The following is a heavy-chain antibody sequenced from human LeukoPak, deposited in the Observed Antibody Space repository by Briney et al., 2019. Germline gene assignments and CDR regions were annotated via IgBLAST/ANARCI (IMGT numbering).Heavy chain of an antibody. Sequence: GGSLRLSCAASGFTFSSYSMNWVRQAPGKGLEWVSYISSSSSTIYYADSVKGRFTISRDNAKNSLYLQMNSLRIEDTAVYYCAKQSYARSLGEGGPGTLVSVSS. V-gene: IGHV3-48*04. J-gene: IGHJ4*02. D-gene: IGHD2-8*01. CDR2: ISSSSSTI. CDR1: GFTFSSYS. CDR3: AKQSYARSLGE.